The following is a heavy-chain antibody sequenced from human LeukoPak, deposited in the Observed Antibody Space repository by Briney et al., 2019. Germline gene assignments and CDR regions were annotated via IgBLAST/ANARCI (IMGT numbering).Heavy chain of an antibody. J-gene: IGHJ4*02. D-gene: IGHD3-10*01. CDR3: AGDRGDFDY. Sequence: GCPRLSCAPSGITSTRDSTYWVRQSPRKGLECMSYIRSSSITIYYADSVKGRFTISRDNAKNSLYLQMNSLRDEDTAVYYWAGDRGDFDYWGQGTLVTVSS. CDR1: GITSTRDS. CDR2: IRSSSITI. V-gene: IGHV3-48*02.